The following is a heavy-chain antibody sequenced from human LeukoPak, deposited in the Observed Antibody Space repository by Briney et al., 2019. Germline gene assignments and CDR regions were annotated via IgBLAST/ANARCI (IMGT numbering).Heavy chain of an antibody. Sequence: PSETLSLTCAVYGGSFSGYYWSWIRQPPGKGLEWIGEINHSGSTNYNPSLKSRVTISVDTSKNQFSLKLSSVTAADTAVYYCAARYYYDGSGYYYGDWGQGTLVTVSS. J-gene: IGHJ4*02. CDR2: INHSGST. D-gene: IGHD3-22*01. CDR3: AARYYYDGSGYYYGD. V-gene: IGHV4-34*01. CDR1: GGSFSGYY.